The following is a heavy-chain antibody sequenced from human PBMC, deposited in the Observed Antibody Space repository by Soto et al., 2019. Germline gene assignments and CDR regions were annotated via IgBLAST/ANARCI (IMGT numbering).Heavy chain of an antibody. CDR1: GYTFTRYG. J-gene: IGHJ6*02. CDR2: ISAYNGNT. CDR3: ARDGVIAAACPSYYYGMDV. D-gene: IGHD6-13*01. V-gene: IGHV1-18*01. Sequence: SVKVSCKTSGYTFTRYGISWVRQALGQGLEWMGWISAYNGNTNYAQKLQGRVTMTTDTSTSTAYMELRSLRSDDTAVYYCARDGVIAAACPSYYYGMDVWGQGTTVTVAS.